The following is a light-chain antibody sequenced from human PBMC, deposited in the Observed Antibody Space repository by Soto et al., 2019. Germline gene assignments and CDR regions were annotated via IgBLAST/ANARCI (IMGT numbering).Light chain of an antibody. J-gene: IGLJ1*01. Sequence: QSVLTQPASVSGSPGQSITISCTGTSSDVGAYNYVSWYQQHPAKVPKLMIYDVSNRPSGVPDRFSGSKSGNTASLTISGLQAEDEADYYCYSYTSSSTYVFGTGTKVTVL. CDR1: SSDVGAYNY. V-gene: IGLV2-14*01. CDR3: YSYTSSSTYV. CDR2: DVS.